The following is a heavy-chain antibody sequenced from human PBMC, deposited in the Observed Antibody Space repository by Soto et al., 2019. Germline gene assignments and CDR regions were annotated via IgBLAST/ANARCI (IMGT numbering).Heavy chain of an antibody. CDR1: GYSFTSYW. V-gene: IGHV5-10-1*01. Sequence: GESLKISSKGSGYSFTSYWISWVRQMPGKGLEWMGRIDPSDSYTNYSPSFQGHVTISADKSISTAYLQWSSLKASDTAMYYCARRYDSSGYLYYYGMDVWGQGTTVTVSS. D-gene: IGHD3-22*01. CDR2: IDPSDSYT. J-gene: IGHJ6*02. CDR3: ARRYDSSGYLYYYGMDV.